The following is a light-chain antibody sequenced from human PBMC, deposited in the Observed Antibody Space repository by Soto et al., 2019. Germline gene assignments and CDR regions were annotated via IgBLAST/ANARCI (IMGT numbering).Light chain of an antibody. Sequence: EIVLTQSPGTLSLSPGERATLSCRASESVSTSYLAWYQQKPGQAHRRLIYGASGRTTGIPDRFSVSASGTDFTLTISRLDPEDFAVYYCQHYGTSALFGPGTKVDIK. CDR1: ESVSTSY. V-gene: IGKV3-20*01. CDR2: GAS. J-gene: IGKJ3*01. CDR3: QHYGTSAL.